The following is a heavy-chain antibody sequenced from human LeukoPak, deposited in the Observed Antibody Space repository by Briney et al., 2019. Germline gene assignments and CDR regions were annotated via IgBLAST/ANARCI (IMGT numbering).Heavy chain of an antibody. CDR1: GFPFSSHT. Sequence: GGSLRFPCAAPGFPFSSHTMNWVRQAPGKGLEWISYISSSSTTIYYADSVKGRFTISRDNAKNSLYLQMNSLRAEDTAVYYCARVGHSYGVDYWGQGILVTVSS. V-gene: IGHV3-48*04. D-gene: IGHD5-18*01. CDR2: ISSSSTTI. CDR3: ARVGHSYGVDY. J-gene: IGHJ4*02.